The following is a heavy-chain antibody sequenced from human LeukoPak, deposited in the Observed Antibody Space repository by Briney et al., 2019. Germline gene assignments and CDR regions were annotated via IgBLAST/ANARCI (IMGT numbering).Heavy chain of an antibody. J-gene: IGHJ4*02. CDR1: GFTFSSYA. Sequence: GGSLRLSCAASGFTFSSYAMHWVRQAPGKGLEWVAVISYVGSNKYYADSVKGRFTISRDNSTHTLYLQMNSLRAEDTAVYYCARDPGAQDYWGQGTLVTVSS. CDR3: ARDPGAQDY. CDR2: ISYVGSNK. V-gene: IGHV3-30-3*01. D-gene: IGHD3-10*01.